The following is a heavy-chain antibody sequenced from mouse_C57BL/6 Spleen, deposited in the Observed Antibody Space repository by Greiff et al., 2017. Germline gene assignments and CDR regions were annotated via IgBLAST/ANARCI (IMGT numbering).Heavy chain of an antibody. CDR3: TRGIYYGNYVWFAY. V-gene: IGHV1-15*01. J-gene: IGHJ3*01. CDR2: IDPETGGT. Sequence: QVQLQQSGAELVRPGASVTLSCKASGYTFTDYEMHWVKQTPVHGLEWIGAIDPETGGTAYNQKFKGKAILTADKSSSTAYMELRSLTSEDSAVYYCTRGIYYGNYVWFAYWGQGTLVTVSA. CDR1: GYTFTDYE. D-gene: IGHD2-1*01.